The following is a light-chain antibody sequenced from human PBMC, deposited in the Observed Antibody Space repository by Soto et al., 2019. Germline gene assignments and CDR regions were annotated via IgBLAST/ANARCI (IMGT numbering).Light chain of an antibody. CDR1: SSDVGGYNY. CDR2: DVS. V-gene: IGLV2-14*01. Sequence: QSALTQPACVSGSPGQSITISCTGTSSDVGGYNYVSWYQQHPGKAPKLMIYDVSNRPSGVSNRFSGSKSGNTASLTISGLQAEDEADYYCSSYTSSSTVVFGGGTKVTVL. J-gene: IGLJ2*01. CDR3: SSYTSSSTVV.